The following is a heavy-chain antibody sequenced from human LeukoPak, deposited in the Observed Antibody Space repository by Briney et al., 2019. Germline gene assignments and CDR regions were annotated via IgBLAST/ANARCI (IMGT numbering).Heavy chain of an antibody. J-gene: IGHJ4*02. D-gene: IGHD5-12*01. CDR2: IDPIDSYT. CDR3: ARLDYGYSGYDPWG. Sequence: GESLKISCKGSGYSFTSYWISWVRQMTGKGLEWMGRIDPIDSYTNSSTSFQGHVTISSDKSISTAYLQWSGLKASDTAMYYCARLDYGYSGYDPWGWGQGTLVTVSS. V-gene: IGHV5-10-1*01. CDR1: GYSFTSYW.